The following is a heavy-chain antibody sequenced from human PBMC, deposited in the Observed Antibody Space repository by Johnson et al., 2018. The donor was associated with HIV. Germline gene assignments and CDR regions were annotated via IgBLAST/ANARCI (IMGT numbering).Heavy chain of an antibody. D-gene: IGHD6-13*01. CDR3: ATDGWAAAQEGCGSFDI. CDR2: ISYDGSNK. J-gene: IGHJ3*02. Sequence: VQLVESGGGLVQPGGSLRLSCAASGFTVSSNYMSWVRQAPGKGLEWVAVISYDGSNKYYADSVKGRFTISRDNSKSTVYLHMTSLRTEDEALYFCATDGWAAAQEGCGSFDIWGQGTMVTVSS. CDR1: GFTVSSNY. V-gene: IGHV3-30-3*01.